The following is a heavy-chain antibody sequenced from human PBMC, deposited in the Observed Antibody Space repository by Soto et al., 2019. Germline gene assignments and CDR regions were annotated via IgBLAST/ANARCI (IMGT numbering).Heavy chain of an antibody. Sequence: VQLVESGGGLVQPGGSLRLSCAASGFTFNNHNMNWVRQAPGKGLEWVSFISSRSLTIYYADSVKGRFTISRDNNKNSLYLQMNSQRAEDTAVYYCASDLYGDYAKDSWGQGTLVTVSS. D-gene: IGHD4-17*01. CDR2: ISSRSLTI. CDR3: ASDLYGDYAKDS. V-gene: IGHV3-48*01. CDR1: GFTFNNHN. J-gene: IGHJ4*02.